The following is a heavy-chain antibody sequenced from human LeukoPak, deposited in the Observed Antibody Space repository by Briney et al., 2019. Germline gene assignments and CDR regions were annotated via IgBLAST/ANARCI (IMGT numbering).Heavy chain of an antibody. CDR1: GGSISSGGYY. D-gene: IGHD6-13*01. CDR3: ARDRLSAAGTWWFDP. Sequence: SETLSLTCTVSGGSISSGGYYWSWIRQPPGRGLEWIGYIYHSGSTYYNPSLKSRVTISVDRSKNQFSLKLSSVTAADTAVYYCARDRLSAAGTWWFDPWGQGTLVTVSS. J-gene: IGHJ5*02. CDR2: IYHSGST. V-gene: IGHV4-30-2*01.